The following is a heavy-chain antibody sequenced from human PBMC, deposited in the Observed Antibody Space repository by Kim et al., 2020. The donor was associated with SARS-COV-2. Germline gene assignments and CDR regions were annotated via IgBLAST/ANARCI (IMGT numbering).Heavy chain of an antibody. J-gene: IGHJ5*02. D-gene: IGHD2-2*01. CDR1: GFTFSSYG. V-gene: IGHV3-33*01. CDR3: VRDPATYPHNWFDP. CDR2: IWYDGSNK. Sequence: GGSLRLSCAASGFTFSSYGMHWVRQAPGKGLEWVAIIWYDGSNKYHADSVKGRFTISRDDSKNMLYLQMNSLRAEDTAVYYCVRDPATYPHNWFDPWCQG.